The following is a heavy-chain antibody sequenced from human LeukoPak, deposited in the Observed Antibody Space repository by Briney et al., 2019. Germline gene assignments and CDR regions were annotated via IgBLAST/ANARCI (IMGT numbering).Heavy chain of an antibody. D-gene: IGHD3-16*02. J-gene: IGHJ4*02. CDR3: ARGPIMITFGGVIAPFDY. V-gene: IGHV4-34*01. Sequence: SETLSLTCAVYGGPFSGYYWSWIRQPPGKGLEWIGEINHSGSTNYNPSLKSRVTISVDTSKNQFPLKLSSVTAADTAVYYCARGPIMITFGGVIAPFDYWGQGTLVTVSS. CDR2: INHSGST. CDR1: GGPFSGYY.